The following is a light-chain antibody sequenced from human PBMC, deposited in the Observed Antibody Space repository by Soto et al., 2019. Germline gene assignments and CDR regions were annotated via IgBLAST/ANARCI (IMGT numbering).Light chain of an antibody. Sequence: DMVMPQSPGTLSLSPGERATLSCRASQSVSSSYLAWYQQKPGQAPRLLIYGASSRATGIPDRFSGSGSGTDFTLTISRLEPEDFAVYYCQQYGSSPHTFGQGTKLEIK. CDR3: QQYGSSPHT. CDR1: QSVSSSY. V-gene: IGKV3-20*01. J-gene: IGKJ2*01. CDR2: GAS.